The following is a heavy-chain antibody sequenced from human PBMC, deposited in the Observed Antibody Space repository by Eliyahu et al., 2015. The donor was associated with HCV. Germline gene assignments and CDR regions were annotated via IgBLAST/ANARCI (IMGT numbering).Heavy chain of an antibody. J-gene: IGHJ5*02. CDR1: GGSXXSSSYY. V-gene: IGHV4-39*01. D-gene: IGHD6-13*01. CDR3: AGIAAASQRFDP. CDR2: ICYSGST. Sequence: QLQLQESGPGLVKPSETLSXTCXXSGGSXXSSSYYWGWIRQPPGKGLEWIGSICYSGSTYYNPSLKSRVTISVDTSKNQFSLKLSSVTAADTAVYYCAGIAAASQRFDPWGQGTLVTVSS.